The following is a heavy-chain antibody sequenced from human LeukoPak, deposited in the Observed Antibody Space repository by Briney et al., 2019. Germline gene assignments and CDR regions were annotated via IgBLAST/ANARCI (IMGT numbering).Heavy chain of an antibody. J-gene: IGHJ4*02. V-gene: IGHV3-23*01. D-gene: IGHD4-17*01. CDR1: GLRFNTYA. CDR3: AQDHLGFGDYWFGY. Sequence: GGSLRLSCVTPGLRFNTYAMSWVRQAPGKGLEWVSAISAGGDETHYADSVKGRFTVSRDNSKNTSFLQMNSLRVEDTAVYYCAQDHLGFGDYWFGYWGQGTLVSVSS. CDR2: ISAGGDET.